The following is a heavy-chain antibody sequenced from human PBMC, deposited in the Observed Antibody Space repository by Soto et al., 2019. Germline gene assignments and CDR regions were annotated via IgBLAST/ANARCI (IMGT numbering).Heavy chain of an antibody. D-gene: IGHD1-1*01. CDR3: ATWHEREHAYDV. V-gene: IGHV3-53*01. CDR1: GLTISGKKY. CDR2: LYDVDGS. J-gene: IGHJ3*01. Sequence: DVQLVESGGGLIQPGESLRLSCAASGLTISGKKYVAWVRQAPGKGLEWVSALYDVDGSFYADSVKGRFPTSSDSSKTTVYLQMNDLRPDDTAVYYCATWHEREHAYDVWGQGTTVTVSS.